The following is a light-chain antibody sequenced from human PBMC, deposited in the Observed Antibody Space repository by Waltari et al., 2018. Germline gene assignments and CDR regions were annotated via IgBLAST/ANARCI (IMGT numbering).Light chain of an antibody. V-gene: IGLV2-23*01. Sequence: QSALTQPASVSRSHGQSITIPCTGTTTDVGNNNLVSWYQQHPGKAPKLLSYEGSRRPSGISNRFSGSTSGNTASLTISGLQAEDEADYYCCSSAGRSTLFGGGTKLTLL. J-gene: IGLJ2*01. CDR2: EGS. CDR1: TTDVGNNNL. CDR3: CSSAGRSTL.